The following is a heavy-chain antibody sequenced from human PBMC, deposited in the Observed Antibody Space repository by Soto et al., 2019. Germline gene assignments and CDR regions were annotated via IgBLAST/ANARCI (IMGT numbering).Heavy chain of an antibody. Sequence: EVRLLESGGGLVQPGGSLRLSCEGSGFTFTNYGMDWVRQAPGKGLEWISFISGAGDTTYYADSVKGRFIISRDNSKTSLYLQMNSLRAEDTALYYCSKSFTQSNVWRAYRHKTHFDYWGQGALVTVTS. CDR3: SKSFTQSNVWRAYRHKTHFDY. J-gene: IGHJ4*02. CDR1: GFTFTNYG. V-gene: IGHV3-23*01. CDR2: ISGAGDTT. D-gene: IGHD3-16*02.